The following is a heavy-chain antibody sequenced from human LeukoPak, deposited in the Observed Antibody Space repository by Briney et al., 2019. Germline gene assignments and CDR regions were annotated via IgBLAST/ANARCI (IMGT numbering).Heavy chain of an antibody. CDR1: GYTFTSYA. V-gene: IGHV7-4-1*02. J-gene: IGHJ3*02. D-gene: IGHD2-15*01. CDR3: ARDLMYCSGGSCLSEAFDI. Sequence: GASVKVSCKASGYTFTSYAMNWVRQAPGQGLEWMGWINTNTGNPTYAQGFTGRFVSSLDTSVSTAYLQISSLKAEDTAVYYCARDLMYCSGGSCLSEAFDIWGQGTMVTVSS. CDR2: INTNTGNP.